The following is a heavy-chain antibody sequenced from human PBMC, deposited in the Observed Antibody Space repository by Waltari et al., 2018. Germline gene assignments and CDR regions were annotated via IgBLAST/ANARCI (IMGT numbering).Heavy chain of an antibody. CDR3: ARDPGQSLYGAFDI. CDR1: GFTFSSYS. V-gene: IGHV3-48*01. J-gene: IGHJ3*02. Sequence: EVQLVESGGGLVQPGGSLRLSCAASGFTFSSYSMNWVRQAPGQGLEWVSYISGMSSTIYYADDVKGRFTISRDNAKNSLYLQMNSLRAEDTAGYYCARDPGQSLYGAFDIWGQGTMVTVSS. CDR2: ISGMSSTI. D-gene: IGHD2-8*01.